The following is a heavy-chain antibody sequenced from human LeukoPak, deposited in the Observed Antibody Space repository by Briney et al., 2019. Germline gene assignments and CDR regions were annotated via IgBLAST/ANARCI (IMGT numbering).Heavy chain of an antibody. V-gene: IGHV3-48*03. CDR2: ISSSGSTI. Sequence: GGSLRLSCAASGFTFSKMNWVRQAPGKGLEWVSYISSSGSTIYYADSVKGRFTISRDNAKNSLYLQVNSLRAEDTAVYYCARDQAMVRGVITVDYWGQGTLVTVSS. CDR1: GFTFSK. D-gene: IGHD3-10*01. CDR3: ARDQAMVRGVITVDY. J-gene: IGHJ4*02.